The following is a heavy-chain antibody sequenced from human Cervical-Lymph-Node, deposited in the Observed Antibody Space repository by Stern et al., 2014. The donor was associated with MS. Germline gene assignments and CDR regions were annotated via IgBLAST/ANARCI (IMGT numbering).Heavy chain of an antibody. D-gene: IGHD1-26*01. J-gene: IGHJ4*02. V-gene: IGHV3-74*01. CDR3: ARDLSGRDDY. Sequence: EVHMVESGGGLVQPGGSLRLSCAASGFIFSSYWMHWVRQAPGKGLVWVARTNEDGRTTNYADSVRGRFTISRDNAKNILYLQMNNLRAEDTAIYYCARDLSGRDDYWGQGTLVTVSS. CDR1: GFIFSSYW. CDR2: TNEDGRTT.